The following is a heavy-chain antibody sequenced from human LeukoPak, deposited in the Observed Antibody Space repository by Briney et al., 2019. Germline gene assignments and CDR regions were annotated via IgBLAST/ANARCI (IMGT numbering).Heavy chain of an antibody. Sequence: GGSLRLSCAASGFTFSSYWMSWVRQAPGKGLEWVSAISGSGGSTYYADPVKGRFTISRDNSKNTLYLQMNSLRAEDTAVYYCAKDKEAYDFWSGYFPGPDDYWGQGTLVTVSS. D-gene: IGHD3-3*01. CDR3: AKDKEAYDFWSGYFPGPDDY. CDR2: ISGSGGST. CDR1: GFTFSSYW. J-gene: IGHJ4*02. V-gene: IGHV3-23*01.